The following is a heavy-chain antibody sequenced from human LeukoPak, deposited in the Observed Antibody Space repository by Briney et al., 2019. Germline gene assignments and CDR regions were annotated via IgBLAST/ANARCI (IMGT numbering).Heavy chain of an antibody. D-gene: IGHD6-13*01. CDR2: ISGSGGST. V-gene: IGHV3-23*01. Sequence: PGGSLRLSCAASGFTFSSHSMNWVRQAPGKGLEWVSAISGSGGSTYYADSVKGRFTISRDNSKNTLYLQMNSLRAEDTAVYYCAKVYSSSWYFDYWGQGTLVTVSS. CDR3: AKVYSSSWYFDY. J-gene: IGHJ4*02. CDR1: GFTFSSHS.